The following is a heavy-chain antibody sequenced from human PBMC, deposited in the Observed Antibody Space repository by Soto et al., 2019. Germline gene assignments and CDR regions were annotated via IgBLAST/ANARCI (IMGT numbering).Heavy chain of an antibody. Sequence: EVQRLESGGGLVQPGGSLRLSCAASGFTFSSYAMSWVRQAPGQGLEWVSAISGFGAYTYDADSVEGRFPISRDNSKNTLHLQMDSLRAEDTAVYYCATGETTTTGNYYYYMAVWGKGTTVTVSS. CDR3: ATGETTTTGNYYYYMAV. J-gene: IGHJ6*03. D-gene: IGHD1-1*01. CDR2: ISGFGAYT. CDR1: GFTFSSYA. V-gene: IGHV3-23*01.